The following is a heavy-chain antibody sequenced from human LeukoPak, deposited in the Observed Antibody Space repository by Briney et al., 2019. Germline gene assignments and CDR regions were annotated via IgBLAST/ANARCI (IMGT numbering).Heavy chain of an antibody. J-gene: IGHJ4*02. CDR3: AREGSMVRGVKDY. CDR1: GFTFSSYG. D-gene: IGHD3-10*01. CDR2: IRYDGSDK. V-gene: IGHV3-30*02. Sequence: GGSLRLSCAASGFTFSSYGMHWVRQAPGKGLEWVAFIRYDGSDKYYADSVKGRFTISRDNSKNTLYLQMNSLRAEDTAVYYCAREGSMVRGVKDYWGQGTLVTVSS.